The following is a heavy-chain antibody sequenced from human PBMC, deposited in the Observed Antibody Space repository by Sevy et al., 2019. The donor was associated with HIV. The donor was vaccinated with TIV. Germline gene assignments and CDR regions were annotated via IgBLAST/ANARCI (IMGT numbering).Heavy chain of an antibody. Sequence: GGSLRLSCAASGFTLSSNAMSWVRQAPGKGLEWVSSISSTGGSTYHAGSVRGGFSISRDNSKNTLYLHMNSLRAEDTAVYYCAKDPNVDTAMAYYFDYWGQGTLVTVSS. J-gene: IGHJ4*02. D-gene: IGHD5-18*01. CDR2: ISSTGGST. CDR1: GFTLSSNA. CDR3: AKDPNVDTAMAYYFDY. V-gene: IGHV3-23*01.